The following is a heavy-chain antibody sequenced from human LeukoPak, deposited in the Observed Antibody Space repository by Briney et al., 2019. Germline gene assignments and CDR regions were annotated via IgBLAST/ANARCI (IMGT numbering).Heavy chain of an antibody. V-gene: IGHV6-1*01. Sequence: SQTLSLTCVISGDSVSSYRATWNWISQSPSRGLEWLGRTYYTSKWYNDYAPSVESRITINPDTSKNQFSLQLNSMTPGDTAMYYCSREEPSGYSDVWGQGTLVTVSS. CDR3: SREEPSGYSDV. J-gene: IGHJ4*02. D-gene: IGHD6-13*01. CDR1: GDSVSSYRAT. CDR2: TYYTSKWYN.